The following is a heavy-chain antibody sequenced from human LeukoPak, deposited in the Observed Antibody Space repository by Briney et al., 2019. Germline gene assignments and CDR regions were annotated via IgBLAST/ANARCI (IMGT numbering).Heavy chain of an antibody. CDR3: ASYDFWSGIDY. D-gene: IGHD3-3*01. V-gene: IGHV3-11*01. CDR2: ISSSGSTI. CDR1: GFTFSDYY. J-gene: IGHJ4*02. Sequence: GGSLRLSCAASGFTFSDYYMSWIRQASGEGLEWVSYISSSGSTIYYADSVKGRFTISRDNAKNSLYLQMNSLRAEDTAVYYCASYDFWSGIDYWGQGTLVTVSS.